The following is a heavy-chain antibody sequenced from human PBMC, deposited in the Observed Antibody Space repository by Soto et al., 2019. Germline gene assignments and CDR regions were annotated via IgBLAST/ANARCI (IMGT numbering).Heavy chain of an antibody. CDR3: AKDASYYDFWSGYSGYYGMDV. J-gene: IGHJ6*02. CDR1: GFTVSSYA. V-gene: IGHV3-23*01. CDR2: ISGSGGST. D-gene: IGHD3-3*01. Sequence: GGSLRLSCAASGFTVSSYAMRWVRQAPGKGLEWVSVISGSGGSTYYADSVKGRFTISRDNSKNTLYLQMNSLRAEDTAVYYCAKDASYYDFWSGYSGYYGMDVWGQGTTVTVSS.